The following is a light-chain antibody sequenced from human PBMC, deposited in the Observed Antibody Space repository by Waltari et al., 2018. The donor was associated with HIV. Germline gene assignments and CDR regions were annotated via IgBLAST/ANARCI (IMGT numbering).Light chain of an antibody. CDR2: DAS. CDR1: QGIDSY. Sequence: DIQLTQSPSFLSASVGDRVTITCRASQGIDSYLAWYQQKPGKAPKLLIYDASTLQSGVPSRFSVSGAGTEFTLTISSLQPEDFATYYCQQLKTYPAVTFGQGTGLEI. J-gene: IGKJ5*01. V-gene: IGKV1-9*01. CDR3: QQLKTYPAVT.